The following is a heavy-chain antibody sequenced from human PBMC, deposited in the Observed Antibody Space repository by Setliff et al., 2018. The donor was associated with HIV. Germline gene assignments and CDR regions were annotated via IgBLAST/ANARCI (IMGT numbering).Heavy chain of an antibody. V-gene: IGHV4-34*01. J-gene: IGHJ3*02. CDR1: GGSFSDYY. Sequence: SETLSLTCAVYGGSFSDYYWSWIRQPPGKGLEWIGEINHSGRTIQSPSLGSRVTISIDTSKNQFSLKLSSVTAADTAVYYCARQGAGYYYDSSDYYTGNGFDIWGQGTMVTVSS. CDR2: INHSGRT. CDR3: ARQGAGYYYDSSDYYTGNGFDI. D-gene: IGHD3-22*01.